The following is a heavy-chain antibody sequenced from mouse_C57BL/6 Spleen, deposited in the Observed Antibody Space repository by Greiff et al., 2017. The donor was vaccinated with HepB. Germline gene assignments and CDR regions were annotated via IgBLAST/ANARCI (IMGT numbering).Heavy chain of an antibody. Sequence: VQLQQSGAELVKSGASVKMSCKASGYTFTSYWITWVKQRPGQGLEWIGDIYPGSGSTNYNEKFKSKATLTVDTSSSTAYMQLSSLTSEDSAVYYCSRGNYYGSREFAYWGQGSLFTVSA. CDR1: GYTFTSYW. J-gene: IGHJ3*01. CDR3: SRGNYYGSREFAY. D-gene: IGHD1-1*01. V-gene: IGHV1-55*01. CDR2: IYPGSGST.